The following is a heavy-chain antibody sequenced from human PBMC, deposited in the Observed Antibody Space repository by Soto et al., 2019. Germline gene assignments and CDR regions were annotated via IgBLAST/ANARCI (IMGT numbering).Heavy chain of an antibody. CDR3: AKDRSSGWYEYFDY. CDR2: ISGSDDGT. V-gene: IGHV3-23*01. CDR1: GFTFSSYA. D-gene: IGHD6-19*01. J-gene: IGHJ4*02. Sequence: VGSLRLSCAASGFTFSSYAMSWFRQARGNGLEWVSSISGSDDGTYYADSVKGRFTISRDNSINTLYLHMNSLRAEDTAVYYCAKDRSSGWYEYFDYWGQGTLVTVSS.